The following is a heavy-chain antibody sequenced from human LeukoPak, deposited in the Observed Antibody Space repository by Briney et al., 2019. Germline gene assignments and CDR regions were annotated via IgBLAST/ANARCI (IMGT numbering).Heavy chain of an antibody. D-gene: IGHD3-10*01. Sequence: PGGSLRLSCAASGFTFSTYGMHWVRQAPGKGLEWVAVISYDGSNKYYADSVKGRFTISRDNSKNTLYLQMNSLRAEDTAMYYCAKDPGYYGSGTYPTLFDYWDQGTLVTVSS. CDR2: ISYDGSNK. CDR3: AKDPGYYGSGTYPTLFDY. CDR1: GFTFSTYG. J-gene: IGHJ4*02. V-gene: IGHV3-30*18.